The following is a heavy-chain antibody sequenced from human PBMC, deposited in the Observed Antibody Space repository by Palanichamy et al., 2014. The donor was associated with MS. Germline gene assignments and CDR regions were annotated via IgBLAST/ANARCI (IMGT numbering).Heavy chain of an antibody. V-gene: IGHV3-74*01. Sequence: EVQLVESGGGVSSAWGVPSRLSCAASGFTFSSYWMHWVRQAPGKGLVWVSRINSDGSSTSYADSVKGRFTISRDNAKNTLYLQMNSLRAEDTAVYYCARGGWQQLVSEGWFDPWGQGTLVTVSS. J-gene: IGHJ5*02. CDR1: GFTFSSYW. CDR3: ARGGWQQLVSEGWFDP. CDR2: INSDGSST. D-gene: IGHD6-13*01.